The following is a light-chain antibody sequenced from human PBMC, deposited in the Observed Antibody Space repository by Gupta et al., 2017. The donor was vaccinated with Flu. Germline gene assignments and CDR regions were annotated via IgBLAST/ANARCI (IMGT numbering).Light chain of an antibody. CDR3: QQYGSAPKT. J-gene: IGKJ2*01. Sequence: TLSLSPRERASPSCRASESVTSASLAWYQHQPGQTPRLLIYGASSRATGIPDRFTGSGSGTEFTLTINRLEPEDFAVYYCQQYGSAPKTFGQGTRLEIK. V-gene: IGKV3-20*01. CDR1: ESVTSAS. CDR2: GAS.